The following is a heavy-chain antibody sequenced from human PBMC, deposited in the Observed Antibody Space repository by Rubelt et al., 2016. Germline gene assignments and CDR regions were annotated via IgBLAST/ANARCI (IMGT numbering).Heavy chain of an antibody. V-gene: IGHV3-30*04. J-gene: IGHJ4*02. D-gene: IGHD4-17*01. Sequence: GFTFSSYTMHWVRQAPGKGLEWVALISYDGSNKNYPDSVKGRCTISRDNSKNMLFLQMNSLTAEETALYYCARSRGDYTSDYWGQGTLVTVSS. CDR2: ISYDGSNK. CDR1: GFTFSSYT. CDR3: ARSRGDYTSDY.